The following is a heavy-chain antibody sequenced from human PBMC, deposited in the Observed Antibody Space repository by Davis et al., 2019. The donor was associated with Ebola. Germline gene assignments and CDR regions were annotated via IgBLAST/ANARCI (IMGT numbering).Heavy chain of an antibody. Sequence: ASVKVSCKASGYTFTGYYMHWVRQAPGQGLEWMGWINPNSGGTNYAQKFQGRVTMTRDTSISTAYMELSRLKSDDTAVYYCARGGTGSWAAASDYWGQGTLVTVSS. CDR1: GYTFTGYY. CDR2: INPNSGGT. CDR3: ARGGTGSWAAASDY. V-gene: IGHV1-2*02. D-gene: IGHD3-10*01. J-gene: IGHJ4*02.